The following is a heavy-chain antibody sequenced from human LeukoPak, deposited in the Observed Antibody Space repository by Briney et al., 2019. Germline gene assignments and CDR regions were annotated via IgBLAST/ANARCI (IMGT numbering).Heavy chain of an antibody. CDR2: ISGSGGST. CDR3: AKDRKERNPHDAFDI. J-gene: IGHJ3*02. D-gene: IGHD1-14*01. CDR1: GFTFSSYA. Sequence: PGRSLRLSCAASGFTFSSYAMSWVRQAPGRGLEWVSAISGSGGSTYYADSVKGRFTISRDNSKNTLYLQMNSLRAEDTAVYYCAKDRKERNPHDAFDIWGQGTMVTVSS. V-gene: IGHV3-23*01.